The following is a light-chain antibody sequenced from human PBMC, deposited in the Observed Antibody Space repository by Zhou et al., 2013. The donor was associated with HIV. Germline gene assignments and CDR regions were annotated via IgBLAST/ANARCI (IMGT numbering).Light chain of an antibody. Sequence: DVQMTQSPSTLSAFVGDRVTITCRASQPINTYLAWYQHRPGRAPNLLIYGTSTLQTGVPSRFSGSGSGTEFTLTISSLQPEDVATYYCQKYNSAPWTFGQGTKVEIK. J-gene: IGKJ1*01. V-gene: IGKV1-27*01. CDR3: QKYNSAPWT. CDR1: QPINTY. CDR2: GTS.